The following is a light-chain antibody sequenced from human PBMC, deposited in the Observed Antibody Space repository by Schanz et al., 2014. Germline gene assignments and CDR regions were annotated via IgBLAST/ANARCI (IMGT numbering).Light chain of an antibody. CDR1: QSVDSSY. CDR2: AAT. J-gene: IGKJ1*01. Sequence: EIMLTQSPATLSVSPGERATLSCRASQSVDSSYLAWYQQKPGQAPRLLIDAATIRATGIPGRFSRSGSGTDFTLTINRLEPDDVAVYYCQKYGSTPPSFGQGTKVEI. CDR3: QKYGSTPPS. V-gene: IGKV3-20*01.